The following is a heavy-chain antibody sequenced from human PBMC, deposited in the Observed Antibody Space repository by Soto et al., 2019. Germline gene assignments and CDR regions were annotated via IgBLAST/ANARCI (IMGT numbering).Heavy chain of an antibody. V-gene: IGHV1-2*04. CDR2: INPNSGGT. D-gene: IGHD2-21*01. Sequence: QVQLVQSGAEVKKPGASVKVSCKASGYTFTGYYMHWVRQAPGQGLEWMGWINPNSGGTNYAQKFQGWVTLTRDTSNSTAYMELSRLRSDDTAVYYCARDCGSNNYYYYGMDVWGQGTTVTVSS. J-gene: IGHJ6*02. CDR1: GYTFTGYY. CDR3: ARDCGSNNYYYYGMDV.